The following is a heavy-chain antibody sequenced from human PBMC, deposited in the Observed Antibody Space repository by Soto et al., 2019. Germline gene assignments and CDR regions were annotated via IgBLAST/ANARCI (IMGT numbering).Heavy chain of an antibody. Sequence: QVQLQESGPGLVKPSQTLSLTCTVSGGSISSGDYYWSWIRQHPGKGLGWIGYIYYSGSTYYNPSLKSRVTISVDTSKNQFSLKLSSVTAADTAVYYCAREGSYYDTSGFYYSCFDPWGQGTLVTVSS. V-gene: IGHV4-31*03. CDR3: AREGSYYDTSGFYYSCFDP. CDR1: GGSISSGDYY. D-gene: IGHD3-22*01. J-gene: IGHJ5*02. CDR2: IYYSGST.